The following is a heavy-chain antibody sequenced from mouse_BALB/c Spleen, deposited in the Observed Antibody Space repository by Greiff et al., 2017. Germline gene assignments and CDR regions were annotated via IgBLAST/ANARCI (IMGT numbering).Heavy chain of an antibody. V-gene: IGHV1S127*01. D-gene: IGHD2-14*01. CDR1: GYSFTSYW. CDR2: IDPSDSET. Sequence: QVQLQQSGPQLVRPGASVKISCKASGYSFTSYWMHWVKQRPGQGLEWIGMIDPSDSETRLNQKFKDKATLTVDKSSSTAYMQLSSPTSEDSAVYYCAREGDVRYYWYFDVWGAGTTVTVSS. J-gene: IGHJ1*01. CDR3: AREGDVRYYWYFDV.